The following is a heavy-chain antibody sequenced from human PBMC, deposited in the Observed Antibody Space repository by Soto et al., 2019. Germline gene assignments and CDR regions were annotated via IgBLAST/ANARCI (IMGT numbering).Heavy chain of an antibody. Sequence: ASVKVSCKASGYTFTSYAMHWVRQAPGQRLEWMGWVNAGNGNTKYSQKFQGRVTISRDNSKNTLYLQMNSLRAEDTAVYYCAKDHSSTLPWIQLWFHYYGMDVWGQGTTVTVSS. V-gene: IGHV1-3*01. CDR1: GYTFTSYA. D-gene: IGHD5-18*01. CDR2: VNAGNGNT. J-gene: IGHJ6*02. CDR3: AKDHSSTLPWIQLWFHYYGMDV.